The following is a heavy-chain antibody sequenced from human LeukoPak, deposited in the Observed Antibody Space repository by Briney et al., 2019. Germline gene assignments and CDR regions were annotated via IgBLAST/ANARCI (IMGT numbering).Heavy chain of an antibody. V-gene: IGHV3-30*04. CDR1: GFTFSSYA. CDR2: ISYDGSNK. J-gene: IGHJ4*01. Sequence: PGRSLRLSCAASGFTFSSYAMHWVRQAPGKGLEWVAVISYDGSNKYYADSVKGRFTIPRDNSKNTLYLQMNSLRAEDTAVYYCARDSPRVELWHYYFDYWGHGTLVTVFS. CDR3: ARDSPRVELWHYYFDY. D-gene: IGHD5-18*01.